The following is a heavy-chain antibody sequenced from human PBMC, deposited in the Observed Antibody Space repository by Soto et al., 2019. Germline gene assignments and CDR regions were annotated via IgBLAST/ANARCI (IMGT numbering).Heavy chain of an antibody. V-gene: IGHV4-31*03. CDR1: GGSISSGGYY. CDR3: ARVSRDCSGGSCYSGNNWFDP. J-gene: IGHJ5*02. CDR2: IYYSGST. Sequence: SETLSLTCTVSGGSISSGGYYWSWIRQHPGKGLEWIGYIYYSGSTYYNPSLKGRVTISVDTSKNQFSLKLSSVTAADTAVYYCARVSRDCSGGSCYSGNNWFDPWGQGTLVTVSS. D-gene: IGHD2-15*01.